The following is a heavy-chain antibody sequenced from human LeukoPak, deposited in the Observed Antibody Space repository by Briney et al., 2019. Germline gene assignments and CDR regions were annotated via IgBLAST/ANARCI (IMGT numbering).Heavy chain of an antibody. CDR1: GFTFSSYA. D-gene: IGHD3-22*01. J-gene: IGHJ6*02. V-gene: IGHV3-23*01. Sequence: QAGGSLRLSCAASGFTFSSYAMSWVRQAPGKGLEWVSAISGSGGSTYYADSVKGRFTISRDNSKNTLYLQMNSLRAEDTAVYYCAKTYYYDSSGYYYDYYYYGMDVWGQGTTVTVSS. CDR3: AKTYYYDSSGYYYDYYYYGMDV. CDR2: ISGSGGST.